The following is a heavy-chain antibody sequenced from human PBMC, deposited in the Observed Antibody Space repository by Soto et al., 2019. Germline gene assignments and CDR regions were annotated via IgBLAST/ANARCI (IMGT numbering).Heavy chain of an antibody. D-gene: IGHD3-16*01. Sequence: EVQLMDSGGGLVEPGGSLRLSCTASGFTFSVAWMTWVRQAPGKGLEWLGRVKSRTSGGTVDYAAPVKGRFTISRDDSRNTGIMQMSSLKMEDTAVYYCGADVAEVGKGEFDYWCQGALVTVCS. V-gene: IGHV3-15*01. CDR2: VKSRTSGGTV. CDR3: GADVAEVGKGEFDY. J-gene: IGHJ4*02. CDR1: GFTFSVAW.